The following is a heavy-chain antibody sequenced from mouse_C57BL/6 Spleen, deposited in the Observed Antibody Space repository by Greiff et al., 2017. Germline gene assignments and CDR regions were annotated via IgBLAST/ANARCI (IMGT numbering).Heavy chain of an antibody. CDR1: GYTFTSYW. V-gene: IGHV1-64*01. J-gene: IGHJ2*01. CDR3: AREGSARDYFDY. CDR2: IHPNSGST. Sequence: QVQLQQPGAELVKPGASVKLSCKASGYTFTSYWMHWVKQRPGQGLEWIGMIHPNSGSTNYNEKFKRKATLTVDKSSSTADMQLSSLTSEDSAVYYCAREGSARDYFDYWGQGTTLTVSS.